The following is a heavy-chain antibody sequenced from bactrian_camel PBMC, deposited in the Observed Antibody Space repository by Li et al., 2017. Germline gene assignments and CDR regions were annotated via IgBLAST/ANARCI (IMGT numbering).Heavy chain of an antibody. CDR2: IESDGST. CDR3: ATGYGSSSLSNP. D-gene: IGHD6*01. J-gene: IGHJ4*01. CDR1: GFTFSNYP. V-gene: IGHV3S9*01. Sequence: HVQLVESGGGLVQPGGSLRLSCAASGFTFSNYPMSWFRQIPDREREGVAGIESDGSTSYADSVKGRFTISQDSAKNTVYLQMDNLIPEDTALYYCATGYGSSSLSNPRGQGTQVTVS.